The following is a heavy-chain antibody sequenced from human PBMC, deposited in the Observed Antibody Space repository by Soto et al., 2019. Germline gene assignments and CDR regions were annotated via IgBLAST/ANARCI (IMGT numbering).Heavy chain of an antibody. CDR2: ISYDGSNK. D-gene: IGHD6-13*01. J-gene: IGHJ4*02. CDR3: ARGSSSLFDY. Sequence: GGSLRLSCAASGFTFSSYAMHWVRQAPGKGLEWVAVISYDGSNKYYADSVKGRFTISRDNSKNTLYLQMNSLRAEDTAVYYCARGSSSLFDYWGQGTLVTVSS. V-gene: IGHV3-30-3*01. CDR1: GFTFSSYA.